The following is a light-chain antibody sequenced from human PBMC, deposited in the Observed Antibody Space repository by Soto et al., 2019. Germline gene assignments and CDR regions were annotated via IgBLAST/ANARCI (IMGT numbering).Light chain of an antibody. Sequence: EIVMTQSPATLSVSPGERATLSCRASQSVTINLAWYQQKPGQAPRLLIYGASTRATGIPARFSGSGSGTEFSLTISSLQSEDFAGYYCQQYNNWPPGTFGQGTKVDIK. J-gene: IGKJ1*01. CDR2: GAS. CDR1: QSVTIN. CDR3: QQYNNWPPGT. V-gene: IGKV3-15*01.